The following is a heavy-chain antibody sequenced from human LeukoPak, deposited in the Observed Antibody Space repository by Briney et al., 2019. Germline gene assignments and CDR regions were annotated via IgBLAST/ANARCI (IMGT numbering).Heavy chain of an antibody. CDR2: ISADNDDI. CDR1: GYTFSSYG. CDR3: ARDDGGFGELRY. J-gene: IGHJ4*02. Sequence: ASVKVSCKASGYTFSSYGISWVRQAPGQGLEWMGSISADNDDINYAEKLQGRVTVTTDTSTSTAYMELRSLTFDDTAVYYCARDDGGFGELRYWGQGTLVTVSS. V-gene: IGHV1-18*01. D-gene: IGHD3-10*01.